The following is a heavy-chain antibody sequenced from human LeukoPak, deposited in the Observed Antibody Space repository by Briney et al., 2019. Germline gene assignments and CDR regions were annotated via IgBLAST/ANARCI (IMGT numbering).Heavy chain of an antibody. V-gene: IGHV4-59*01. CDR3: AIEVAVAANNWFDP. D-gene: IGHD6-19*01. CDR1: GDSLSSSY. Sequence: PSETLSLTCTVSGDSLSSSYWSWIRQPPGRGLEWIGYIYYSGSTNYNPSLKSRVTMSVDPSQNQFSLKVSSVTAADTAVYFCAIEVAVAANNWFDPWGRGILVTVSS. CDR2: IYYSGST. J-gene: IGHJ5*02.